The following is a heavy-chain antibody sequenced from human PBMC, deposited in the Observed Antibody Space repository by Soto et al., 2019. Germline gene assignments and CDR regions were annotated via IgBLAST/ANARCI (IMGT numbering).Heavy chain of an antibody. Sequence: GGSLRLSCEASGFIFSTFAMNWVRQAPGKGLEWLAGISGGGSSTTYAGSVKGRCTVSRGNGKKTLYLDRNGLISEDTAVYFCAQYRPTCLVFKGYGVDVWGPET. CDR1: GFIFSTFA. J-gene: IGHJ6*01. V-gene: IGHV3-23*01. CDR2: ISGGGSST. D-gene: IGHD3-9*01. CDR3: AQYRPTCLVFKGYGVDV.